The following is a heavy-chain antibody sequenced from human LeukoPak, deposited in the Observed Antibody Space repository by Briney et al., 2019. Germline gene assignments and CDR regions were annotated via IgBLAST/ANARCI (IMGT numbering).Heavy chain of an antibody. J-gene: IGHJ6*04. V-gene: IGHV3-48*03. Sequence: GGSLRLSCAASGFTFSSYEMNWVRQAPEKGLEWVSYISSSGSTIYYADPVKGRFTISRDNAKNSLYLQMNSLRAEDTAVYYCAELGITMIGGVWGKGTTVTISS. CDR2: ISSSGSTI. CDR1: GFTFSSYE. CDR3: AELGITMIGGV. D-gene: IGHD3-10*02.